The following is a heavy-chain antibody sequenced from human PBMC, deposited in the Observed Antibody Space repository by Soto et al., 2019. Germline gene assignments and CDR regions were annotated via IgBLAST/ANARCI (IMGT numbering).Heavy chain of an antibody. V-gene: IGHV1-3*01. CDR1: GYTFSTYA. D-gene: IGHD1-1*01. Sequence: QVQVVQSGAEVKKPGASVKVSCKASGYTFSTYAMHWVRQAPGQSLEWMGWINGGTGQTRYSQRFQDRVTITRDTSSSTAYIELTSLTSEDTAVYYCARGKGMEENYYYYGMDIWGQGTTVTVAS. CDR3: ARGKGMEENYYYYGMDI. J-gene: IGHJ6*02. CDR2: INGGTGQT.